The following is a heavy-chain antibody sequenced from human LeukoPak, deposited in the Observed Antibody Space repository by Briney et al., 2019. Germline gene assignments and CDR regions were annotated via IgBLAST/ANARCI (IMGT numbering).Heavy chain of an antibody. CDR1: GFTFSNYW. V-gene: IGHV3-74*01. D-gene: IGHD2-21*01. CDR3: ARDVIR. J-gene: IGHJ4*02. CDR2: INTDGTTT. Sequence: GGSLRLSCAASGFTFSNYWMHWVRQASGKGLVWVSRINTDGTTTTYADSVKGRFTISRDNAKNTLYLQMRSLRAEDTAVYYCARDVIRGGQGTLVIVSS.